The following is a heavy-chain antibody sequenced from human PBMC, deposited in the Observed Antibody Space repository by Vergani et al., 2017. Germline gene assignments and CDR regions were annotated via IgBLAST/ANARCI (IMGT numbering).Heavy chain of an antibody. J-gene: IGHJ4*02. V-gene: IGHV4-61*02. Sequence: QVQLQESGPGLVKPSQTLSLPRTVFGGSISSGSYYWSWIRHPAGKGLEWIWRIYTSGSTNYNPSLKSRVTMSVDTSKNQFSLKLSSVTAADTAVYYCARDHYYESSGYLFMFDYWGQGTLVTVSS. CDR3: ARDHYYESSGYLFMFDY. CDR2: IYTSGST. D-gene: IGHD3-22*01. CDR1: GGSISSGSYY.